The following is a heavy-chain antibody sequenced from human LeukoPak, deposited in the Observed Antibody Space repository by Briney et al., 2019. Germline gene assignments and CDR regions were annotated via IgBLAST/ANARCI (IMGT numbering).Heavy chain of an antibody. D-gene: IGHD3-3*01. V-gene: IGHV3-11*01. CDR2: ISSSGSTI. Sequence: GGSLRLSCAASGFTVSSYYMSWIRQAPGKGLEWVSYISSSGSTIYYADSVKGRFTISRDNAKNSLYLQMNSLRAEDTAVYYCARYPAYYDFWSGYYIWYFDYWGQGTLVTVSS. CDR1: GFTVSSYY. CDR3: ARYPAYYDFWSGYYIWYFDY. J-gene: IGHJ4*02.